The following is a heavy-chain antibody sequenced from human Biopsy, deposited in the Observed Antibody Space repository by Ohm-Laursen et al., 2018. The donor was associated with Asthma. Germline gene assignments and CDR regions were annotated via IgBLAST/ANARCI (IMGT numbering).Heavy chain of an antibody. CDR1: GFTFGDYW. CDR3: ARTFHFWSPYHAEHYRL. Sequence: SLRLSCAASGFTFGDYWMSWVRQVPGKGLEWVANIKHDGREKNHVDSLKGRFTISRDNAKNSLYLQMNSLRAEDTAVYYCARTFHFWSPYHAEHYRLWGQGTLVTVSS. V-gene: IGHV3-7*01. CDR2: IKHDGREK. J-gene: IGHJ1*01. D-gene: IGHD3-3*02.